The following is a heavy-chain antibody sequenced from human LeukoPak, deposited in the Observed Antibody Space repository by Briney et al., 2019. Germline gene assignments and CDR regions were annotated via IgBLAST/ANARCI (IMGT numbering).Heavy chain of an antibody. J-gene: IGHJ4*02. CDR2: ISSSSSHI. D-gene: IGHD4-17*01. Sequence: PGGSLRLSCAASGFTFSSYSMNWVRQAPGKGLEWVSSISSSSSHIYYADSVKGRFTISRDNAKNSLYLQMNSLRAEDTAVYYCAREGILEYGDSWGQGTLVTVSS. CDR1: GFTFSSYS. CDR3: AREGILEYGDS. V-gene: IGHV3-21*01.